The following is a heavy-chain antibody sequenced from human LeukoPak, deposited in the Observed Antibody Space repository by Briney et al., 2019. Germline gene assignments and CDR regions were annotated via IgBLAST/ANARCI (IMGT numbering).Heavy chain of an antibody. J-gene: IGHJ4*02. D-gene: IGHD5-18*01. CDR2: IYYSGST. CDR1: GGSISSYY. V-gene: IGHV4-59*01. Sequence: SETLSLTCTVSGGSISSYYWSWIRQPPGKGLEWIGYIYYSGSTNYNPSLKSRVTISVDTSKNQFSLKLSSVTAADTAVYYCAGLTVDTAMVIDYWGQGTLVTVSS. CDR3: AGLTVDTAMVIDY.